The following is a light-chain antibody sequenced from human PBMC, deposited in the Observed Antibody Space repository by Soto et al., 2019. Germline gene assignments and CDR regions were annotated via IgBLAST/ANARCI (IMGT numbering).Light chain of an antibody. V-gene: IGLV1-51*01. Sequence: QSALTQPPSVSAALGQRVTISCSGTNSSIGIHYVSWYQQLPGTAPKLLIYDNNKRPSGIPDRFSGSKSGTSATLDITGLQTGDEADYYCGTWDSSLFYVFGTGTKLTVL. CDR3: GTWDSSLFYV. CDR2: DNN. CDR1: NSSIGIHY. J-gene: IGLJ1*01.